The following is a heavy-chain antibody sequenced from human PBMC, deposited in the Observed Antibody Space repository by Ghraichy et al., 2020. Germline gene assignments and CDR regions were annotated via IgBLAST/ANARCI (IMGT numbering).Heavy chain of an antibody. V-gene: IGHV4-59*01. CDR2: IYYSGST. Sequence: SETLSLTCTVSGGSISSYYWSWIRQPPGKGLEWIGYIYYSGSTNYNPSLKSRVTISVDTSKNQFSLKLSSVTAADMAVYYCARSYNSGAFDIWGQGTMVTVSS. CDR3: ARSYNSGAFDI. CDR1: GGSISSYY. D-gene: IGHD3-10*01. J-gene: IGHJ3*02.